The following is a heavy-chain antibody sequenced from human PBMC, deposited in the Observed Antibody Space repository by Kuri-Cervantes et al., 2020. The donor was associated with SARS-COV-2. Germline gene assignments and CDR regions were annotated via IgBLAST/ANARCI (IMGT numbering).Heavy chain of an antibody. CDR3: ARAELTGIGY. D-gene: IGHD7-27*01. Sequence: ASVKVSCKASGYTFTSYAMHWVRQAPGQRLEWMGWINPSGGSTSYAQRFQGRVTMTRDTSTSTVYMELSSLRSEDTAVYYCARAELTGIGYWGQGTLVTVSS. CDR1: GYTFTSYA. CDR2: INPSGGST. J-gene: IGHJ4*02. V-gene: IGHV1-46*01.